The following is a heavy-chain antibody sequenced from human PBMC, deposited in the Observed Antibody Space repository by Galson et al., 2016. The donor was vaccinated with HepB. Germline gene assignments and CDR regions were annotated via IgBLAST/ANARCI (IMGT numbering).Heavy chain of an antibody. CDR3: ARAGLGSKASFDN. J-gene: IGHJ4*02. CDR2: VYRGKT. Sequence: ETLSPTCTVSDGSISSSSFSWGWVRQPPGKWLEWIGTVYRGKTADNPPLAGRVTISDGMSTDLFPLRLTSLTAADTAVYYCARAGLGSKASFDNWGQGTLVAVSS. CDR1: DGSISSSSFS. D-gene: IGHD1-26*01. V-gene: IGHV4-39*01.